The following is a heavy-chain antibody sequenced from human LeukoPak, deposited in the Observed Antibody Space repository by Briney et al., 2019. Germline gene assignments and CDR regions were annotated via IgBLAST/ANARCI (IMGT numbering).Heavy chain of an antibody. CDR1: GGTFSSYA. J-gene: IGHJ4*02. CDR2: IIPILGIA. V-gene: IGHV1-69*04. CDR3: ARVDYDSSGYGY. D-gene: IGHD3-22*01. Sequence: SVKVSCKASGGTFSSYAISWVRQAPEQGLEWMGRIIPILGIANYAQKFQGRVTITADKSTSTAYMELSSLRSEDTAVYYCARVDYDSSGYGYWGQGTLVTVSS.